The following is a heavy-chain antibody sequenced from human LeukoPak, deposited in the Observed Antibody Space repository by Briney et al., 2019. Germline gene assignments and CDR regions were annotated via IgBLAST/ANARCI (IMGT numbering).Heavy chain of an antibody. Sequence: ASVKVSCKTSGYTFTGFYLHWVRQAPGQGLEWMGWINPNSGDTKYSQKFQGRVTMTGDSSISTGYMELSSLRSDDTAVYFCVRVSPYRFGLDSWGQGALVTVSS. V-gene: IGHV1-2*02. CDR2: INPNSGDT. D-gene: IGHD3-3*01. CDR1: GYTFTGFY. CDR3: VRVSPYRFGLDS. J-gene: IGHJ4*02.